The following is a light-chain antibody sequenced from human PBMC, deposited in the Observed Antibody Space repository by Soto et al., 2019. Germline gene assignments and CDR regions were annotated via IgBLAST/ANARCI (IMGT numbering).Light chain of an antibody. CDR2: GAS. CDR3: QQYNNWPPWT. J-gene: IGKJ1*01. Sequence: EIVMPQSPATLSVSPAERATLSSSVCRSVSSNLAWYQQKPGQAPRILIYGASTRATGIPARFSGSGSGTEFTLTISSLQSEDFAVYYCQQYNNWPPWTFGQGTKVDIK. CDR1: RSVSSN. V-gene: IGKV3-15*01.